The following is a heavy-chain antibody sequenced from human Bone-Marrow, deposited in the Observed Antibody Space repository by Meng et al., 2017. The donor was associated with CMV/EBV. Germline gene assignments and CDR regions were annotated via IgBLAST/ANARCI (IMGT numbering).Heavy chain of an antibody. CDR2: IYYSGST. CDR1: GGSISSYY. CDR3: ARGGGYSYGPYYYYYGIDV. V-gene: IGHV4-59*01. Sequence: GSLRLSCAVYGGSISSYYWSWIRQPPGKGLEWIGYIYYSGSTNYNPSLKSRVTISVDTSKNQFSLKLSSVTAADTAVYYCARGGGYSYGPYYYYYGIDVWCQGTTVTVS. J-gene: IGHJ6*02. D-gene: IGHD5-18*01.